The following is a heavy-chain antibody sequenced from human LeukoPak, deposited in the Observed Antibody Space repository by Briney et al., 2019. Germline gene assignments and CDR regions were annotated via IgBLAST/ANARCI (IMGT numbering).Heavy chain of an antibody. CDR2: ISYSGST. Sequence: SETLSLTCTVSGGAISGYYWSWIRQPPGKGLEWIGYISYSGSTNYTPSLKSRVTMSVDTSKNQFSLRLRSVTAADTAIYFCARTAGGYSHYYFDYWGQGTLATVSS. V-gene: IGHV4-59*01. CDR3: ARTAGGYSHYYFDY. J-gene: IGHJ4*02. CDR1: GGAISGYY. D-gene: IGHD2-15*01.